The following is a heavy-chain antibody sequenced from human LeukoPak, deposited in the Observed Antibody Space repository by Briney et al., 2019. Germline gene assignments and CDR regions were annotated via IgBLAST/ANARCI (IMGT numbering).Heavy chain of an antibody. CDR1: GGSISGYS. CDR2: IYDSGST. Sequence: PSETLSLTCTVSGGSISGYSWSWIRQPPGKGLEWIGYIYDSGSTNYNPSLKSRVTILVDTSKNQFSLRLTSVTAADTAVYYCARGRTRPFSRTSFSWFDPWARESWSPSPQ. V-gene: IGHV4-59*01. J-gene: IGHJ5*02. D-gene: IGHD2-2*01. CDR3: ARGRTRPFSRTSFSWFDP.